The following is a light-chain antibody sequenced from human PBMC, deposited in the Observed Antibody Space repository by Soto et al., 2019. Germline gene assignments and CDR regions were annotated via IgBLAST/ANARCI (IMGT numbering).Light chain of an antibody. CDR1: QSVSSSY. Sequence: EIVLTQSPGTLSLSQGERATLSCRASQSVSSSYLAWYQQKPGQAPRLLIYGASSRATGIPDRFSGSGSGTDFPLTISRLEPEDFAVYYRQQYGSSPTTFGQGTKVEIK. J-gene: IGKJ1*01. CDR2: GAS. CDR3: QQYGSSPTT. V-gene: IGKV3-20*01.